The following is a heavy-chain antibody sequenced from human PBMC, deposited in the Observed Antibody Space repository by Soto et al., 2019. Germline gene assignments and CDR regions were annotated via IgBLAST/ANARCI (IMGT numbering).Heavy chain of an antibody. J-gene: IGHJ4*02. CDR1: GGSISSYY. CDR2: IYYIGTT. Sequence: QVQLQESGPGLVKPSETLSLTCTVSGGSISSYYWSWIRQPPGKGLEWIGYIYYIGTTNYNPSLKSPVTISEDTSKNQFSLKMSSVTAADTAVYYRARRWGTSFDFWGQGTLVT. D-gene: IGHD7-27*01. CDR3: ARRWGTSFDF. V-gene: IGHV4-59*01.